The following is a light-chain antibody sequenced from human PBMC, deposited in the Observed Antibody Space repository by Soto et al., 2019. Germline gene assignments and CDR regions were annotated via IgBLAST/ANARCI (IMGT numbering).Light chain of an antibody. V-gene: IGKV3-20*01. Sequence: EIVLTQSPGTLSLSPGERATLSCRASQSVGSNYLAWYQQKPGQTPRLLIYGVSSRATGIPDRFSGSGSGTDFSLTISRLEPEDFAVYYCQQHGGSPLYTFGQGTKLEIK. CDR3: QQHGGSPLYT. CDR2: GVS. CDR1: QSVGSNY. J-gene: IGKJ2*01.